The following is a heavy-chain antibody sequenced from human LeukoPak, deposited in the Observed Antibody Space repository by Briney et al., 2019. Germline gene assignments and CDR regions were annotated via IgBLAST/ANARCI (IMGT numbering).Heavy chain of an antibody. CDR3: ARGVPPDY. Sequence: SETLSLTCAVSDYSISSDYYWDWIRQPPGKGLEWIGSIYHSGRTYYNPSLKSRVTISVDTSMNQFSLNLSSVTAADTAVYYCARGVPPDYWGQGTLVTVSS. V-gene: IGHV4-38-2*01. D-gene: IGHD2-8*01. J-gene: IGHJ4*02. CDR2: IYHSGRT. CDR1: DYSISSDYY.